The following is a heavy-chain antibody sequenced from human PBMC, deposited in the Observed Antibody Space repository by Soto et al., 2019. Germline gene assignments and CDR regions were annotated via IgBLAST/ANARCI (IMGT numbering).Heavy chain of an antibody. J-gene: IGHJ4*02. CDR1: GYTFTGYY. D-gene: IGHD3-22*01. CDR2: INPNSGGT. Sequence: GASVKVSCKASGYTFTGYYMHWVRQAPGQGLEWMGWINPNSGGTNYAQKFQGWVTMTRDTSISTAYMELSRLRSDDTAVYYCATGPATTYYYDSSGQKTEYFDYWGQGTLVTSPQ. CDR3: ATGPATTYYYDSSGQKTEYFDY. V-gene: IGHV1-2*04.